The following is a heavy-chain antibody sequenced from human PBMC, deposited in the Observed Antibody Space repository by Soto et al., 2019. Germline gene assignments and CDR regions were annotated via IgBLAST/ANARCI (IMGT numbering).Heavy chain of an antibody. CDR1: GFTFSRYG. V-gene: IGHV3-33*01. CDR3: ARDGGSEDPIDY. J-gene: IGHJ4*02. D-gene: IGHD3-16*01. CDR2: IWHDGMNK. Sequence: QVQLVESGGGVVQPERSLTLSCAASGFTFSRYGMNWIRQAPGKGLEWVAVIWHDGMNKYYADSVRGRFTISRDNSKNTLYLHMNSLRAEDTAVYYCARDGGSEDPIDYWGQGTLVTVSS.